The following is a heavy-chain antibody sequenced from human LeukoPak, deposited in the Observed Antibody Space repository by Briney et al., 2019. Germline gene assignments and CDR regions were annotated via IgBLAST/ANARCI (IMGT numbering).Heavy chain of an antibody. CDR1: GGTFSSYA. V-gene: IGHV1-2*02. CDR2: INPNSGGT. CDR3: ASEGGSGSLISFDY. D-gene: IGHD1-26*01. Sequence: GSSVKVSCKASGGTFSSYAISWVRQAPGQGLEWMGWINPNSGGTNYAQKFQGRVTMTRDTSISTAYMELSRLRSDDTAVYYCASEGGSGSLISFDYWGQGTLVTVSS. J-gene: IGHJ4*02.